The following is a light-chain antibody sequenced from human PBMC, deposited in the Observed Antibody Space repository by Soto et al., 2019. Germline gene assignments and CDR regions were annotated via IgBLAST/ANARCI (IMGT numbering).Light chain of an antibody. V-gene: IGLV2-23*01. Sequence: QSALTQPASVSGSPGQSITISCTGTSRDVGGHHLVSWYQQHPGKVPKLIIFETSKRPSGVSNRFSGFKSGNTASLTISGLQAEDESDYYCCSYAVGDTWVFGGGTKVTVL. CDR3: CSYAVGDTWV. CDR1: SRDVGGHHL. J-gene: IGLJ3*02. CDR2: ETS.